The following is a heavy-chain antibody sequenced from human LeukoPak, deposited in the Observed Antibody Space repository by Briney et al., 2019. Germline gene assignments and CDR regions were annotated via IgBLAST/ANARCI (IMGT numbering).Heavy chain of an antibody. J-gene: IGHJ6*04. CDR1: GGSFSGYS. CDR2: ITHSGST. CDR3: ARLRLGYCSSTSGHLVSDYYGMDV. Sequence: PSETLSLTCAVYGGSFSGYSWRWIRQPPGKGPEWIREITHSGSTNYNPSLKSRVTISVDTSKNHFSLKLSSVTAADTAVYYCARLRLGYCSSTSGHLVSDYYGMDVWGKGTTVTVSS. D-gene: IGHD2-2*01. V-gene: IGHV4-34*01.